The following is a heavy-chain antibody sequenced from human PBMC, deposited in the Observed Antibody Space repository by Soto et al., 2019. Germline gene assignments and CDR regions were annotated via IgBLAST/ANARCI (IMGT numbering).Heavy chain of an antibody. Sequence: GGSLRLSCVASGFSFSNYNMNWVRQAPGKGLEWVSYIADSRKAVHYADSVRGRFTISRDNAESSLYLQMNSLGDEDTAVYFCASAIGPGYYLEYWGRGTLVTVSS. J-gene: IGHJ4*02. CDR3: ASAIGPGYYLEY. V-gene: IGHV3-48*02. CDR2: IADSRKAV. D-gene: IGHD2-21*01. CDR1: GFSFSNYN.